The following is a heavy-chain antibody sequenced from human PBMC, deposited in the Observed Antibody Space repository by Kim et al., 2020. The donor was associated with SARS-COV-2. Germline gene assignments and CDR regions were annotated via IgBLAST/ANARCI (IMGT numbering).Heavy chain of an antibody. CDR3: ARALGAAGRSGPEYYYYGMDV. V-gene: IGHV6-1*01. CDR2: TYYRSKWYN. J-gene: IGHJ6*02. CDR1: GDSVSSNSAA. Sequence: SQTLSLTCAISGDSVSSNSAAWNWIRQSPSRGLEWLGRTYYRSKWYNDYAVSVKSRITINPDTSKNQFSLQLNSVTPEDTAVYYCARALGAAGRSGPEYYYYGMDVWGQGTTVTVSS. D-gene: IGHD6-13*01.